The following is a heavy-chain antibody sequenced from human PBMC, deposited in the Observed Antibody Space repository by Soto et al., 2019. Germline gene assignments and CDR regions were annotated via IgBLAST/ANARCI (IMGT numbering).Heavy chain of an antibody. CDR3: AKCMGSSWIGVIDN. J-gene: IGHJ4*02. D-gene: IGHD6-13*01. CDR1: GFTVSTNY. CDR2: IYTGGST. V-gene: IGHV3-53*01. Sequence: GGSLRLSCAASGFTVSTNYMSWVRQSPGKGLEWVSVIYTGGSTYYADSVKGRFTISRDNSKNRLFLQMNSLRAEDTAIYYCAKCMGSSWIGVIDNWGQGTLVTVSS.